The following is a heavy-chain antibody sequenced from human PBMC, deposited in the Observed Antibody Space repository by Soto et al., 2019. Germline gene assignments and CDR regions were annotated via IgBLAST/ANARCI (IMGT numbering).Heavy chain of an antibody. J-gene: IGHJ5*02. Sequence: PGGSLRLSCAASGFTFSDYYMSWIRQAPGKGLEWVSYISSSGSTIYYADYVKGRFTISRDNAKNSLYLQMNSLRAEDTAVYYCARDDYGDSNWFDPWGQGTLVTVSS. V-gene: IGHV3-11*01. CDR3: ARDDYGDSNWFDP. D-gene: IGHD4-17*01. CDR2: ISSSGSTI. CDR1: GFTFSDYY.